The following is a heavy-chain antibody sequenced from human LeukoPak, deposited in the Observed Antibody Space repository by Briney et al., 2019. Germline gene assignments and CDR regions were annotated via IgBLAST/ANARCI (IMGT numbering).Heavy chain of an antibody. V-gene: IGHV3-23*01. CDR1: GFTFSSYA. J-gene: IGHJ3*02. Sequence: GGSLRLSCAASGFTFSSYAISWVRKAPGKGLEWVSAISGSGGSTYYADSVKGRFTISRDNSKNTLYLQMNSLGAEDTAVYYCAKDLSPLLPVAGRDAFDIWGQGTMVTVSS. CDR3: AKDLSPLLPVAGRDAFDI. CDR2: ISGSGGST. D-gene: IGHD6-19*01.